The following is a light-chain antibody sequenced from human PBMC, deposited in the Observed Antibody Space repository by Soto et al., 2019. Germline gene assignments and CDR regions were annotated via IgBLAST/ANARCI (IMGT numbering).Light chain of an antibody. J-gene: IGLJ1*01. CDR2: DVS. Sequence: QSALTQPRSVSGSPGQSVTISCTGTSSDVGGYNYVSWYQQHPGKAPKLMIYDVSKRPSGVPDRFSGSKSGNTASLTISGLQAEDEADYYCCSYAGSYTYVFGTGTNHTVL. V-gene: IGLV2-11*01. CDR3: CSYAGSYTYV. CDR1: SSDVGGYNY.